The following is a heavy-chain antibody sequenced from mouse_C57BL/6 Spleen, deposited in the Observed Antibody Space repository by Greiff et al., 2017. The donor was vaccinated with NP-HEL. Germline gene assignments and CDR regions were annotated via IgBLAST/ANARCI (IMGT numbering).Heavy chain of an antibody. D-gene: IGHD1-1*01. CDR2: INPSNGGT. CDR1: GYTFTSYW. V-gene: IGHV1-53*01. Sequence: QVQLKQPGTELVKPGASVKLSCKASGYTFTSYWMHWVKQRPGQGLEWIGNINPSNGGTNYNEKFKSKATLTVDKSSSTAYMQLSSLTSEDSAVYYCARSTTVVATNYFDYWGQGTTLTVSS. J-gene: IGHJ2*01. CDR3: ARSTTVVATNYFDY.